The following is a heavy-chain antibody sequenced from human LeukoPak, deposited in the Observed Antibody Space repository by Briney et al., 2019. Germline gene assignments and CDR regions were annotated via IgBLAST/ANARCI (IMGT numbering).Heavy chain of an antibody. CDR1: GFTFSDSY. D-gene: IGHD2-8*01. J-gene: IGHJ4*02. CDR2: ISGNSGDT. Sequence: PGWSLRLSCAASGFTFSDSYMTWVRQAPGKGLEWLSYISGNSGDTNYADSVKGRFTISRENAENSLYLQMNSLRVEDTAVYYCARDPRTVRIWGQGTLVTVSS. CDR3: ARDPRTVRI. V-gene: IGHV3-11*06.